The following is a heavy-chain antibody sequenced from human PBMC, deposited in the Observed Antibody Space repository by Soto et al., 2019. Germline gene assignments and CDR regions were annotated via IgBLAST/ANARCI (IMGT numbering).Heavy chain of an antibody. V-gene: IGHV1-69*01. Sequence: QVQLVQSGAEVKKPGSSVKVSCKASGGTFSSYAISWVRQAPGQGLEWMGGIIPIFGTANYAQKFQGRVTITADESTSTAYMELSSLRSEDTAVYYCARGPNYYGSGSYYKKRYYYYGMDVWGQGTTVTVSS. J-gene: IGHJ6*02. CDR1: GGTFSSYA. D-gene: IGHD3-10*01. CDR3: ARGPNYYGSGSYYKKRYYYYGMDV. CDR2: IIPIFGTA.